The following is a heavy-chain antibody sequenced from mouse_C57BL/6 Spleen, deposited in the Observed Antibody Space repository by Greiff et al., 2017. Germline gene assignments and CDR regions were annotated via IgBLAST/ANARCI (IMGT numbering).Heavy chain of an antibody. V-gene: IGHV5-6*01. CDR3: ASQYYYGSSYNCDY. D-gene: IGHD1-1*01. J-gene: IGHJ2*01. CDR2: ISSGGSYT. Sequence: EVQLVESGGDLVKPGGSLKLSCAASGFTFSSYGMSWVRQTPDKRLEWVATISSGGSYTYYPDSVKGRFTISRDNAKNTLYLQMSSLKSEDTAMYYCASQYYYGSSYNCDYWGQGTTLTVSS. CDR1: GFTFSSYG.